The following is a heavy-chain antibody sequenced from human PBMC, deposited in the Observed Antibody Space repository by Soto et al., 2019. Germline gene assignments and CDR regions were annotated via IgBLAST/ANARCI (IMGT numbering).Heavy chain of an antibody. V-gene: IGHV1-69*13. D-gene: IGHD3-10*01. J-gene: IGHJ6*02. Sequence: AASVKVSCKASGGTFSSYAISWVRQAPGQGLEWMGGIIPIFGTANYAQKSQGRVTITADESTSTAYMELSSLRSEDTAVYYCARDDSSGSYFYYYGMDVWGQGTTVTVSS. CDR3: ARDDSSGSYFYYYGMDV. CDR2: IIPIFGTA. CDR1: GGTFSSYA.